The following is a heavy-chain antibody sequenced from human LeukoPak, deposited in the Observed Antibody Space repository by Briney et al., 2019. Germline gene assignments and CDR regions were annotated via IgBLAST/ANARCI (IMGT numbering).Heavy chain of an antibody. CDR3: ARGPNYWYFDL. Sequence: GGSLRLSCAASGFTFSFNWMGWVRQAPGKGLEWVANIKPDGSEKYYVDSVTGRLTVSRDNAKSSLYLQMNSLRAEDTAVYYCARGPNYWYFDLWGRGTLVTVSS. CDR2: IKPDGSEK. J-gene: IGHJ2*01. V-gene: IGHV3-7*01. CDR1: GFTFSFNW.